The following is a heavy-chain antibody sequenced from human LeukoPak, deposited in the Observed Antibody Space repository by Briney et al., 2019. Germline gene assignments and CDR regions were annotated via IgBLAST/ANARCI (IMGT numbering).Heavy chain of an antibody. CDR3: AREPYGMDV. CDR1: GGSVSSGSYY. J-gene: IGHJ6*02. CDR2: IYYSVNT. Sequence: SETLSLTCTVSGGSVSSGSYYWSWIRQPPDKGLEWIGYIYYSVNTNYNPSLKSRVTISVDTSKNQFSLKLTSVTAADTAVYYCAREPYGMDVWGQGTTVTVSS. V-gene: IGHV4-61*01.